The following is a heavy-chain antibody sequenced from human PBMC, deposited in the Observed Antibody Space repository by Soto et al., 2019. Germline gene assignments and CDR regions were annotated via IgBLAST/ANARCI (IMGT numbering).Heavy chain of an antibody. CDR3: ARGSSSSSLGSEFDY. D-gene: IGHD6-6*01. CDR1: GFTFSSYA. CDR2: ISYDGSNK. V-gene: IGHV3-30-3*01. Sequence: GGSLRLSCAASGFTFSSYAMHWVRQAPGKGLGWVAVISYDGSNKYYADSVKGRFTISRDNSKNTLYLQMNSLRAEDTAVYYCARGSSSSSLGSEFDYWGQGTLVTVSS. J-gene: IGHJ4*02.